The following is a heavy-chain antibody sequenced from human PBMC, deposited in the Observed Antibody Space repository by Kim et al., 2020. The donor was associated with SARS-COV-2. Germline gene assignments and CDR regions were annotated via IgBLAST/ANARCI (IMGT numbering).Heavy chain of an antibody. CDR2: IYYSGST. V-gene: IGHV4-59*13. CDR1: GGSISSYY. Sequence: SETLSLTCTVSGGSISSYYWSWIRQPPGKGLEWIGYIYYSGSTNYNPSLKSRVTISVDTSKNQFSLKLSSVTAADTAVYYCARAECGYSYGYGCAGHYF. CDR3: ARAECGYSYGYGCAGHYF. D-gene: IGHD5-18*01. J-gene: IGHJ4*01.